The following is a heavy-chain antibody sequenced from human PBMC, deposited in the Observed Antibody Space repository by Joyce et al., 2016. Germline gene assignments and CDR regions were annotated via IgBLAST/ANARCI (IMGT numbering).Heavy chain of an antibody. J-gene: IGHJ4*02. D-gene: IGHD5-24*01. CDR2: IYPGDSRT. Sequence: EVQLVQSGAEVQKPGESLKIYWKSSGFSFNGYWIAWVRQMPGKGLEWGRNIYPGDSRTRYRPSFQVHVTTSADTSINAAYLHWGSLKATETANYYFVGVITHSNFDTWGQGALVTVSS. CDR1: GFSFNGYW. V-gene: IGHV5-51*01. CDR3: VGVITHSNFDT.